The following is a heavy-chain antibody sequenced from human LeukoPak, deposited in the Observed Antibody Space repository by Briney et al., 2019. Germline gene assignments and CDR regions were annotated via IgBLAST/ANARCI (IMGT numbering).Heavy chain of an antibody. CDR3: ARELDSVLLWFGRNLGSYGSGCDYSYGMDV. J-gene: IGHJ6*02. Sequence: ASVKVSCKASGYTFTRYGISWVRQAPRQPREWRGGFSAYNVNTDYAQKHPARVTMTTDTSTSTAYMKLRSLRSDGAAVYYGARELDSVLLWFGRNLGSYGSGCDYSYGMDVWGQGTTVTVSS. CDR2: FSAYNVNT. V-gene: IGHV1-18*01. CDR1: GYTFTRYG. D-gene: IGHD3-10*01.